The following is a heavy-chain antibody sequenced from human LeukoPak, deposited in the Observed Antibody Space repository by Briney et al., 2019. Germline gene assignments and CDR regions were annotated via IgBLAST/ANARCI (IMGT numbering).Heavy chain of an antibody. D-gene: IGHD5-12*01. Sequence: ASVKVSCKATGYTFTGYYMHWVRQAAGQGREWMGWINPNSGGTNYAQKFQGRVTMTRDTSISTAYMELSRLRSDDTAVYYCARADSGSVGLIDYWGQGTLVTVSS. V-gene: IGHV1-2*02. CDR3: ARADSGSVGLIDY. CDR1: GYTFTGYY. J-gene: IGHJ4*02. CDR2: INPNSGGT.